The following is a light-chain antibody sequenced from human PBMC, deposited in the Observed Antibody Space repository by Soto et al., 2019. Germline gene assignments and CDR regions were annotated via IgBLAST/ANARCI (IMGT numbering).Light chain of an antibody. Sequence: QSVVTQEPSLTVSPGWTVTLTCASSTGAVATGHYPYWFQQKPGQAPRTLIYDTNNRHSWTPGRFSGSLLGGKAALTLSAALPEDEADYHCSLSYSGVRVFGGGTKLTVL. V-gene: IGLV7-46*01. CDR3: SLSYSGVRV. CDR1: TGAVATGHY. CDR2: DTN. J-gene: IGLJ2*01.